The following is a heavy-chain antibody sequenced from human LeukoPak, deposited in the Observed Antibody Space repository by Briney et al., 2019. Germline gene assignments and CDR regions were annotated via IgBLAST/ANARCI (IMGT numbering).Heavy chain of an antibody. CDR2: ISYDGSNK. Sequence: GRSLRLSCAASGFTFSSCGMHWVRQAPGKGLEWVAVISYDGSNKYYADSVKGRFTISRDNSKNTLYLQMNSLRAEDTAVYYCAKDGSAYSGSYYDYWGQGTLVTVSS. J-gene: IGHJ4*02. CDR1: GFTFSSCG. V-gene: IGHV3-30*18. D-gene: IGHD1-26*01. CDR3: AKDGSAYSGSYYDY.